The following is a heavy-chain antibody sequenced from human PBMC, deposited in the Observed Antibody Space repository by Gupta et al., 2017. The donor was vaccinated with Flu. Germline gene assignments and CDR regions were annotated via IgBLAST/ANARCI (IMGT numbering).Heavy chain of an antibody. CDR2: ISGSGGST. Sequence: EVQLSVSGGGLVQPVGSLRLSCPASGPPFSCYAMSWVRQAPGKGLEWVSAISGSGGSTYYADSVKGRVTISRDNSKNTLYLQMNSLRAEDTDVYYCAKGTRIGGVPAAYYFDYWGHGTLVTVSS. CDR1: GPPFSCYA. CDR3: AKGTRIGGVPAAYYFDY. V-gene: IGHV3-23*01. D-gene: IGHD2-2*01. J-gene: IGHJ4*01.